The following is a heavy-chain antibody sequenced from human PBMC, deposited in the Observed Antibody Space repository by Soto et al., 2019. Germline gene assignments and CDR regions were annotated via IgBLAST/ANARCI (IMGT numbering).Heavy chain of an antibody. CDR1: GFTFDDYA. V-gene: IGHV3-9*01. CDR3: AKGPNYSKHYYYYMDV. Sequence: GGSLRLSCAASGFTFDDYAMHWVRQAPGKGLEWVSGISWNSGSIGYADSVKGRFTISRDNAKNSLYLQMNSLRAEDTALYYCAKGPNYSKHYYYYMDVWGKGTTVTVSS. J-gene: IGHJ6*03. CDR2: ISWNSGSI. D-gene: IGHD4-4*01.